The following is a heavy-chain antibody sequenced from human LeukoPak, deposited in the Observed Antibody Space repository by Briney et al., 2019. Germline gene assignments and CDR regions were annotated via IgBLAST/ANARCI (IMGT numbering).Heavy chain of an antibody. V-gene: IGHV3-23*01. Sequence: PGGSLRLSCAASGFTFSSYAMTWVRQAPGKGLEWVSAISGSGGFTSYADSVKGRFTISRDNAKNSLYLQMNSLRAEDTAVYYCARSLYYYGSDSFDIWGQGTMVAVSS. CDR1: GFTFSSYA. D-gene: IGHD3-10*01. J-gene: IGHJ3*02. CDR2: ISGSGGFT. CDR3: ARSLYYYGSDSFDI.